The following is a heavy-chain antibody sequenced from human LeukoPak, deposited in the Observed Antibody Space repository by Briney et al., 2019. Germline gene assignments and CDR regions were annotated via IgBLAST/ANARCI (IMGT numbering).Heavy chain of an antibody. CDR2: MNPNSGNT. CDR3: ARDKDYIWGSSPKFDY. J-gene: IGHJ4*02. CDR1: VYTFTSYD. V-gene: IGHV1-8*01. Sequence: ASVKVSCKASVYTFTSYDINWVRQATGQGLEWMGWMNPNSGNTGYAQKFQGRVTMTTDTSTSTAYMELRSLRSDDTAVYYCARDKDYIWGSSPKFDYWGQGTLVTVSS. D-gene: IGHD3-16*01.